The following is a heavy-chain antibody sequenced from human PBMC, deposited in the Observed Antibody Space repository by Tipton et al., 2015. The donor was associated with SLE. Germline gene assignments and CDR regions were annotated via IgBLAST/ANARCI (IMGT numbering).Heavy chain of an antibody. V-gene: IGHV4-39*01. CDR1: GGSINSSDYY. Sequence: TLSLTCTVSGGSINSSDYYWRWLRQPPGKGLEWIGSIYYTGSTNYNPSLKSRVTISLGRSKTQFSLKLRSVSAADSAMYYCARHGYDFGSGYYHHVFDVWGQGTPLPVSS. J-gene: IGHJ3*01. D-gene: IGHD3-3*01. CDR2: IYYTGST. CDR3: ARHGYDFGSGYYHHVFDV.